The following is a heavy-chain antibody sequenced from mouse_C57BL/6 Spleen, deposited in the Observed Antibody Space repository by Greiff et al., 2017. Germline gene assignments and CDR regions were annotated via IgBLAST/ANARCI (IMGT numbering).Heavy chain of an antibody. V-gene: IGHV5-17*01. CDR3: ARRVGYYYAMDY. CDR1: GFTFSDYG. J-gene: IGHJ4*01. Sequence: EVNVVESGGGLVKPGGSLKLSCAASGFTFSDYGMPWVRQAPEKGLEWVAYISSGSSTIYYADTVKGRFTLSRDNAKNTLFLQMTSLRCEDTAMYYCARRVGYYYAMDYRGQGLSVTGYS. CDR2: ISSGSSTI.